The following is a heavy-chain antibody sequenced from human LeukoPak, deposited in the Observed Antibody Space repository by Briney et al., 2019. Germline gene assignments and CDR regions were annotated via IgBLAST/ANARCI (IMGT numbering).Heavy chain of an antibody. CDR3: ARDLWGRYDILTGLSY. V-gene: IGHV3-21*04. CDR2: ISISSSYI. Sequence: GGSLRLSCAASGFIFSGYTMNWVRQAPGKGLEWLSSISISSSYIYYADSVKGRFTISRDNAKNSLYLQMNSLRAEDMAVYYCARDLWGRYDILTGLSYWGQGTLVTVSS. J-gene: IGHJ4*02. CDR1: GFIFSGYT. D-gene: IGHD3-9*01.